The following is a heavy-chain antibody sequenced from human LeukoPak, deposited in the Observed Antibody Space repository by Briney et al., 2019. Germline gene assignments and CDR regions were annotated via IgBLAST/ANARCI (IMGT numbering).Heavy chain of an antibody. CDR2: INEDGSEK. CDR1: GFIFSSLW. CDR3: GRSDGPRTTDS. D-gene: IGHD1-7*01. Sequence: GGSLRLSCAASGFIFSSLWVNWVRQTPGQGLEWVANINEDGSEKYYVDSVKGRFTISRDNDKNSLYLQMNSLRVEDTAVYYCGRSDGPRTTDSWGQGTLVTVSS. J-gene: IGHJ4*02. V-gene: IGHV3-7*01.